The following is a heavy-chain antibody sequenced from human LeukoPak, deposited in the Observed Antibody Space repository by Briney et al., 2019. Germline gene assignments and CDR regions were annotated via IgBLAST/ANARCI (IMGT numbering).Heavy chain of an antibody. CDR2: ISSSGSII. Sequence: GGSLRLSCAASGFTFSSYEMNWVRQAPGKGLEWVSYISSSGSIIHYADSVKGRFTISRDNAKNSLYLQMNSLRAEDTAVYYCARTPYYYDSSGYYQKYGMDVWGQGTTVTVSS. CDR1: GFTFSSYE. V-gene: IGHV3-48*03. CDR3: ARTPYYYDSSGYYQKYGMDV. J-gene: IGHJ6*02. D-gene: IGHD3-22*01.